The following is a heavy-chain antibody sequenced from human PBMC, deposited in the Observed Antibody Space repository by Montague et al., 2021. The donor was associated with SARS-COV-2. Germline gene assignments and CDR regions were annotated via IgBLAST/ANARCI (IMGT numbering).Heavy chain of an antibody. CDR1: GDSISIYY. Sequence: SETLSLTCTVSGDSISIYYWSWIRQPPGKGLEWIGYVCHSGSTNYNPSLKSRVTISVDTPKNQFSLKLMSVTAADTAVYYCARGERGAWYNHYFDYWGQGALVTVSS. CDR3: ARGERGAWYNHYFDY. V-gene: IGHV4-59*13. D-gene: IGHD6-19*01. CDR2: VCHSGST. J-gene: IGHJ4*02.